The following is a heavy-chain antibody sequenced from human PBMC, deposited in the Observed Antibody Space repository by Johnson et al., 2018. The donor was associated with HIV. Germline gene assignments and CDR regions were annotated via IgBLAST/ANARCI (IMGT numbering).Heavy chain of an antibody. J-gene: IGHJ3*01. Sequence: QVQLVESGGGVVQPGRSLRLYCAASGFTFSSYAMHWVRQAPGTGLEWVAVISYDGSEKYFADSVKGRFNISRDNSKNTLFLHMSDLRTEDTAVYYCAKDIYSVSKIRGLIAPALENHGMDVWGQGTMVTVSS. CDR3: AKDIYSVSKIRGLIAPALENHGMDV. CDR2: ISYDGSEK. CDR1: GFTFSSYA. D-gene: IGHD3-10*01. V-gene: IGHV3-30*04.